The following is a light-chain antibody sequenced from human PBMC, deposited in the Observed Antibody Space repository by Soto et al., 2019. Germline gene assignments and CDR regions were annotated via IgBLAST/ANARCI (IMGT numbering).Light chain of an antibody. V-gene: IGLV1-51*01. J-gene: IGLJ2*01. CDR2: DNN. CDR1: SSNIGSNY. Sequence: QSVLTQPPSVSAAPGQKVTISCTGSSSNIGSNYVSWYQQLPGAAPKLLIYDNNNRPSGIPDRFSGSKSGMSATLDTTGLQTGDEADYYCGTCDSSLSGGLSGGVFGGGTKLTVL. CDR3: GTCDSSLSGGLSGGV.